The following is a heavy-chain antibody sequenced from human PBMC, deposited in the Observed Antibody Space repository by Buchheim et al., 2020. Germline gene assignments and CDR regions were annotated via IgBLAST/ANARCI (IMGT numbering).Heavy chain of an antibody. CDR1: GFTVSSNY. CDR2: IYSGGST. D-gene: IGHD3-10*01. V-gene: IGHV3-66*01. J-gene: IGHJ5*02. Sequence: EVQLVESGGGLVQPGGSLRLSCAASGFTVSSNYMSWVRQAPGKGLEWVSVIYSGGSTYYADSVKGRFTIPRDNSKNTLYLQMNSLRAEDTAVYYCARILRLRGQLWFDPWGQGTL. CDR3: ARILRLRGQLWFDP.